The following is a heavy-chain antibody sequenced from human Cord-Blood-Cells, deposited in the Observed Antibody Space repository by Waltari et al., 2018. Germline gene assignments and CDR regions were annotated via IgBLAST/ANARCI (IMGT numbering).Heavy chain of an antibody. D-gene: IGHD2-2*02. CDR3: ARGGDIVVVPAAIYYYYMDV. CDR2: INHSGST. J-gene: IGHJ6*03. Sequence: QVQLQQWGAGLLKPSETLSLTCAVYGGSFSGYYWSWIRQPPGTWLEWIGEINHSGSTNYNPSLKSRVTISVDTSKNQFSLKLSSVTAADTAVYYCARGGDIVVVPAAIYYYYMDVWGKGTTVTVSS. V-gene: IGHV4-34*01. CDR1: GGSFSGYY.